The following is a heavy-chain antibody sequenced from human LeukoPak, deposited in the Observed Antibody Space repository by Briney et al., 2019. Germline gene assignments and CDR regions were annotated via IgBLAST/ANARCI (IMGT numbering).Heavy chain of an antibody. V-gene: IGHV3-21*01. J-gene: IGHJ3*02. CDR1: GFTFSSYS. Sequence: PGGTLRLSCADSGFTFSSYSMNWVRQAPGKGLEWVSSISSSSSYIYYADSVKGRFTISRDNAKNSLYLQMNSLRAEDTAVYYCARKYYDILTGYSDAFDIWGQGTMVTVSS. D-gene: IGHD3-9*01. CDR2: ISSSSSYI. CDR3: ARKYYDILTGYSDAFDI.